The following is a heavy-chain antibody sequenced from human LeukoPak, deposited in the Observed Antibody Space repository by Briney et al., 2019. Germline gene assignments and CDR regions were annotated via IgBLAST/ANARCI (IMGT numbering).Heavy chain of an antibody. D-gene: IGHD3-22*01. J-gene: IGHJ4*02. CDR2: ISSNGGST. V-gene: IGHV3-64*01. CDR1: GFTFSSYV. Sequence: AGGSLRLSCAASGFTFSSYVMYWVRQAPGKGLEYVSSISSNGGSTYYANSVKGRFTISRDNSKNTLYLQMGSLRAEDMAVYYYARGGQSKYDSSGYLNYFDYWGQGTLVTVSS. CDR3: ARGGQSKYDSSGYLNYFDY.